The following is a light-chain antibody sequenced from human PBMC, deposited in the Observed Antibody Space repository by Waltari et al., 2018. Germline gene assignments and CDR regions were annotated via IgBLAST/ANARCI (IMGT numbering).Light chain of an antibody. Sequence: QSALTQPASVAGSPGQSITISCTGTSSDVGGYNDVSWYQQHQGKAPKLMIYDVSNRPSGVSNRFSGSKSGNTASLTISGLQAEDEADYYCSSYTSSSTRVFGTGTKVTVL. V-gene: IGLV2-14*03. CDR2: DVS. J-gene: IGLJ1*01. CDR1: SSDVGGYND. CDR3: SSYTSSSTRV.